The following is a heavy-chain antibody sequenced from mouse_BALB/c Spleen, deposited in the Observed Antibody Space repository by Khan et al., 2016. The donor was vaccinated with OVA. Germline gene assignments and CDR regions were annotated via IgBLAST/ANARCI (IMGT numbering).Heavy chain of an antibody. V-gene: IGHV5-6*01. J-gene: IGHJ3*01. Sequence: EVELVESGGDLVKPGGSLKLSCAASGFTFSTYGMSWVRQTPDMRLEWVATISSGGHYTYYPDSVKGRFTISRDTAKNTLYLQMSSLKSADTAINDWASLAYYYNSEGFAYWGQGTLVTVSA. CDR2: ISSGGHYT. CDR3: ASLAYYYNSEGFAY. D-gene: IGHD1-1*02. CDR1: GFTFSTYG.